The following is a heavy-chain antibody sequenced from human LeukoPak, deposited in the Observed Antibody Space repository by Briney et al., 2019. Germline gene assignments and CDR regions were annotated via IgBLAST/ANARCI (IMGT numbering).Heavy chain of an antibody. D-gene: IGHD6-13*01. CDR2: ISGSGGST. V-gene: IGHV3-23*01. J-gene: IGHJ4*02. CDR3: AKDGQRYSSSMKYFDY. Sequence: PGGSLRLSCAASGFTFSSYAMSWVRQAPGKGLEWVSAISGSGGSTYYADSVKGRFTISRDNSKNTLYLQMNSLRAEDTAVYYCAKDGQRYSSSMKYFDYWGQGTRVTVSS. CDR1: GFTFSSYA.